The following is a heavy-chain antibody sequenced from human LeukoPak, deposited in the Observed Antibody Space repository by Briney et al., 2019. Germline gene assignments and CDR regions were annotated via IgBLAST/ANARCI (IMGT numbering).Heavy chain of an antibody. CDR3: ARGRYSNSWYRDY. D-gene: IGHD6-13*01. Sequence: SETLSLTCTASGGFVNSGTYYWSWIRQPPGKGLEWIGYIYFNGSTKYNPSLKSRATISVDTSKSQFSLKLSSVSAADAAVYYCARGRYSNSWYRDYWGRGTLVTVSS. V-gene: IGHV4-61*01. CDR1: GGFVNSGTYY. J-gene: IGHJ4*02. CDR2: IYFNGST.